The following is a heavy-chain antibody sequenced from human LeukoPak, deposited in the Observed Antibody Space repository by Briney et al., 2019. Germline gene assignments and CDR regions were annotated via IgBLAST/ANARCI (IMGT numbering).Heavy chain of an antibody. J-gene: IGHJ4*02. D-gene: IGHD5-12*01. CDR1: GFTFEDYA. CDR3: AKGLDIVATIDRY. V-gene: IGHV3-9*01. Sequence: GGSLRLSCAASGFTFEDYAMHWVRQAPGKGLEGVSGISWNSGSIGYADSVKGRFTISRDNAKNSLYLQMNSLRAEDTAVYYCAKGLDIVATIDRYWGQGTLVTVSS. CDR2: ISWNSGSI.